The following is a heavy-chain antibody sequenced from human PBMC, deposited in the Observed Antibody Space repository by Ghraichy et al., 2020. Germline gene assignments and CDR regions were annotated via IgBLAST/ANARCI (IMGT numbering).Heavy chain of an antibody. CDR1: GFTFSSYA. Sequence: GESLNISCAASGFTFSSYAMSWVRQAPGKGLEWVSSISGSAGSTYYADSVKGRFTISRDNSKNTLYLQMNSLRADDTAVYYCAKTSSGWYFDCWGQGTLVTVSS. CDR3: AKTSSGWYFDC. V-gene: IGHV3-23*01. J-gene: IGHJ4*02. CDR2: ISGSAGST. D-gene: IGHD6-19*01.